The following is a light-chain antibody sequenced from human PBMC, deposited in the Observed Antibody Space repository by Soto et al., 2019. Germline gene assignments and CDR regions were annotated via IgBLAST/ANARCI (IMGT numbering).Light chain of an antibody. CDR2: AAS. J-gene: IGKJ1*01. V-gene: IGKV1-39*01. CDR1: QSISSN. CDR3: QQSYGTPPWT. Sequence: EIHISQSPSSLSASVGARVTITCRASQSISSNLNWYQQKPGKAPKLLIYAASTLQSGVPSRFSGSGSGTDFTLTISSLQAEDFATCDSQQSYGTPPWTFGQGTKV.